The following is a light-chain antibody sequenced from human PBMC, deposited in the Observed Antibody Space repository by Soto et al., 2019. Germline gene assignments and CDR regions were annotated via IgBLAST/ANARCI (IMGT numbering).Light chain of an antibody. CDR3: NSFTSSSTYV. V-gene: IGLV2-14*01. J-gene: IGLJ1*01. CDR2: EVS. Sequence: QPVLTQPASVSGSPGQSITISCTGTSSDVGGYKYVSWYQQHPGKAPKLMIYEVSNRPSGVSNRFSGSKSGNTASLTISGLQAEDETDYYCNSFTSSSTYVFGTGTKLTVL. CDR1: SSDVGGYKY.